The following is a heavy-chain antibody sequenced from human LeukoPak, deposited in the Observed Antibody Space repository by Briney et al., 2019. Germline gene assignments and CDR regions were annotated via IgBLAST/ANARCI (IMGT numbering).Heavy chain of an antibody. CDR3: AEANYYDSSGDLGFDP. CDR2: ISAYNGNT. D-gene: IGHD3-22*01. Sequence: GASVKVSCKASGYTFTSYGISWVRQAPGQGLEWIGWISAYNGNTNYAQKLQGRVTMTTDTSTSTAYMELRSLRSDDTAVYYCAEANYYDSSGDLGFDPWGQGTLVTVSS. CDR1: GYTFTSYG. V-gene: IGHV1-18*01. J-gene: IGHJ5*02.